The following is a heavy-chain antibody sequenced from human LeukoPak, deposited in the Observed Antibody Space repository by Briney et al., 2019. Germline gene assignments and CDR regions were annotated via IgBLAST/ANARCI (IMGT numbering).Heavy chain of an antibody. CDR3: ASRRVIREYYDSSGYYYGAFDI. J-gene: IGHJ3*02. Sequence: ASVKVSCKASGYTFTSYAMHWVRQAPGQRLEWMGWINAGNGNTKYSQKFQGRVTITRGTSASTAYMELSSLRSEDTAVYYCASRRVIREYYDSSGYYYGAFDIWGQGTMVTVSS. V-gene: IGHV1-3*01. CDR1: GYTFTSYA. CDR2: INAGNGNT. D-gene: IGHD3-22*01.